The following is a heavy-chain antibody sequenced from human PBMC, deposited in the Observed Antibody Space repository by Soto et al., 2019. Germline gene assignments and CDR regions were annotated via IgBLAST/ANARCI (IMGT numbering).Heavy chain of an antibody. CDR3: ARDGPIQHHPDY. CDR2: ISYDGSNK. CDR1: GFTFSHYG. J-gene: IGHJ4*02. D-gene: IGHD2-21*01. V-gene: IGHV3-30*03. Sequence: GGSLRLSCAASGFTFSHYGIHWVRQAPGKGLEWLAVISYDGSNKHYADSVKGRFTVSRDNSKNTLYLQMSSLRADDTAVYYCARDGPIQHHPDYWGRGTLVTVSS.